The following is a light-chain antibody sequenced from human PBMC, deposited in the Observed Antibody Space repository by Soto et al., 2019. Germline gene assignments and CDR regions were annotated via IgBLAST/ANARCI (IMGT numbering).Light chain of an antibody. V-gene: IGKV3-15*01. CDR3: EQYNNLPQT. CDR2: GAS. J-gene: IGKJ1*01. CDR1: QSVSSN. Sequence: EIVMTQSPATLSVSPGERATLPCRASQSVSSNLAWYQQKPGQAPRLLIYGASTRATGIPARFSGSGSGTEFTLTISSLQAEDFAVYYCEQYNNLPQTFGHGTKVDIK.